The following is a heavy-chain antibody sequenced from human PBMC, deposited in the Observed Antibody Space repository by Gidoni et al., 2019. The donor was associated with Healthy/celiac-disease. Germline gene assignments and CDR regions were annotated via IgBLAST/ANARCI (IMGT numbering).Heavy chain of an antibody. J-gene: IGHJ3*02. D-gene: IGHD6-19*01. CDR3: ARVAVAGTRGAFDI. CDR1: GFTFSSYA. V-gene: IGHV3-30-3*01. Sequence: QVQLVESGGGVVQPGRSLRPPCAASGFTFSSYAMHWVRQAPGKGLEWVEGISYDGSKKYYADSVKGRFTISRDNSKNTLYLQMNSLRAEDTAVYYCARVAVAGTRGAFDIWGQGTMVTVSS. CDR2: ISYDGSKK.